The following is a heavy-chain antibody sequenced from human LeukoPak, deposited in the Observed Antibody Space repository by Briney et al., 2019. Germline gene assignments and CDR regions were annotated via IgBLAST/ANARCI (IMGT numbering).Heavy chain of an antibody. CDR3: ARESYDILTGYYNTPFDY. CDR2: ISSSGSTI. Sequence: PGGSLRLSCAASGFTFSSYEVNWARQAPGKGLEWVSYISSSGSTIYYADSVKGRFTISRDNAKNSLYLQMNSLRAEDTAVYYCARESYDILTGYYNTPFDYWGQGTLVTVSS. D-gene: IGHD3-9*01. J-gene: IGHJ4*02. V-gene: IGHV3-48*03. CDR1: GFTFSSYE.